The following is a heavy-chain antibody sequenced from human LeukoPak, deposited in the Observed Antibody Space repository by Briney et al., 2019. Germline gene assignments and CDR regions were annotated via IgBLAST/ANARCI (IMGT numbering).Heavy chain of an antibody. D-gene: IGHD2-8*01. V-gene: IGHV3-74*01. CDR3: HPLAYVSN. Sequence: GGSLRLSCAVSGFTFGSRWIHWVRQAPGKGLVWVALIKDDGSTTNYADSVKGRFTASRDNAKNTVYLQMSSLTAEDTAVYYCHPLAYVSNWGQGTLVTVSS. CDR1: GFTFGSRW. J-gene: IGHJ4*02. CDR2: IKDDGSTT.